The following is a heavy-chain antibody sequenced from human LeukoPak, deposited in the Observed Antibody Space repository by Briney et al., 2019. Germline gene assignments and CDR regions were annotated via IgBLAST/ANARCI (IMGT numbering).Heavy chain of an antibody. CDR3: ARSIVVVTAMRVLDY. CDR1: GFTFSSYA. J-gene: IGHJ4*02. V-gene: IGHV3-23*01. Sequence: GGSLRLSCAASGFTFSSYAMSWVRQAPGKGLEWVSAVTSGGGSTYYADSVKGRFTISRDNSKNTLFLQMNSLRAEDTAVYYCARSIVVVTAMRVLDYWGQGTLVTVSP. CDR2: VTSGGGST. D-gene: IGHD2-21*02.